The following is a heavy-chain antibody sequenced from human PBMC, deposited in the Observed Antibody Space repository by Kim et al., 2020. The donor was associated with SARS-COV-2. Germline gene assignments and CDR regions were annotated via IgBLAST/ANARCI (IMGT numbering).Heavy chain of an antibody. J-gene: IGHJ6*01. CDR2: INHRGST. CDR3: PKGNRKANFYYYYYDMD. V-gene: IGHV4-34*01. Sequence: SETLSLTCAVYGGSFSGYYWSWIRQPPGKGLEWIGEINHRGSTNYNPSFKSRVTIPVDTSKNQFPLKLSPLTAPDTAAYYCPKGNRKANFYYYYYDMD. CDR1: GGSFSGYY.